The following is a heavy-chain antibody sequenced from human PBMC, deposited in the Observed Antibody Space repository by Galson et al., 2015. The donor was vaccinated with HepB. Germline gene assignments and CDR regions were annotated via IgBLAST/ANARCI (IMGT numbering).Heavy chain of an antibody. Sequence: PALVKPTQTLTLTCTFSGFSLNSREPRVSWIRQPPGKALEWLARIEWDNKKFYSASLKTRLTLSEDPSKNQVVLTLTNVDPVDTATYYCVRIGPAAVDSWGLGTLVTVSS. D-gene: IGHD6-13*01. J-gene: IGHJ5*02. CDR1: GFSLNSREPR. CDR2: IEWDNKK. CDR3: VRIGPAAVDS. V-gene: IGHV2-70*04.